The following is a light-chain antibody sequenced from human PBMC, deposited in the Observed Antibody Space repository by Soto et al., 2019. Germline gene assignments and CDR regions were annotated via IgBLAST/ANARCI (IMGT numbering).Light chain of an antibody. CDR1: QSVTTY. Sequence: TQSPATLSLSQGEGATLSCKPSQSVTTYLAWYQQEPGQAPRLLIYDASNRATGIPARFSGSGSGTDFTLTISNLEPEDFAIYYCQQRSNWPLTFGGGTKVDIK. CDR2: DAS. V-gene: IGKV3-11*01. CDR3: QQRSNWPLT. J-gene: IGKJ4*01.